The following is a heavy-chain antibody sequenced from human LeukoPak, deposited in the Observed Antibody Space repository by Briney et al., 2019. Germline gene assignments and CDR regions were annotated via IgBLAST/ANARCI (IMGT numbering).Heavy chain of an antibody. D-gene: IGHD4-23*01. CDR1: GASISDYY. Sequence: PETLSLTCTVPGASISDYYWSWIRQPPEKGLERIGYIFYRGNTNYNPSLKSRVTMSLDTSKNQFSLKLKSVTAADTAVYYCGRVANSGGMYFDYWGQGTLVTVSS. J-gene: IGHJ4*02. CDR2: IFYRGNT. CDR3: GRVANSGGMYFDY. V-gene: IGHV4-59*01.